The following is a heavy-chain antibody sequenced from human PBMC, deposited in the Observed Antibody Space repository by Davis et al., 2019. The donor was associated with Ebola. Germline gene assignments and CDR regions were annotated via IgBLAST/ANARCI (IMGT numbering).Heavy chain of an antibody. V-gene: IGHV3-21*01. CDR1: VFTFSSYS. CDR3: ARIAGYCTSIDCQRRYYYYYYMDV. J-gene: IGHJ6*03. CDR2: ISSSSSYI. Sequence: PGGSLRLSCAASVFTFSSYSMNWVRQAPGKGLEWVSSISSSSSYIYYADSVKGRFTISRDNAKNSLYLQMNSLRAEDTAVYYCARIAGYCTSIDCQRRYYYYYYMDVWGKGTTVTVSS. D-gene: IGHD2-2*01.